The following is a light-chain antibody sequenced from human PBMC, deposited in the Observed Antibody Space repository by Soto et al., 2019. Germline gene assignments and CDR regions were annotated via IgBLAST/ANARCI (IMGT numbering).Light chain of an antibody. CDR3: QQYGSSPLT. Sequence: EIVLTQSPGTLSLSPGERATLSCRASQNVRSNYLAWYQQKPAQSPRLLLFGASSRATGIPDRFSGSGSGTDFSLTISRLEPEDFALYYCQQYGSSPLTFGQGTKVEIK. J-gene: IGKJ2*01. CDR1: QNVRSNY. V-gene: IGKV3-20*01. CDR2: GAS.